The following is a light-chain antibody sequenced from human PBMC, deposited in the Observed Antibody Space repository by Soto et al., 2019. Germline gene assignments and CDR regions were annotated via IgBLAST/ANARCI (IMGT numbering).Light chain of an antibody. Sequence: DSQMTQSPSSLSASVGDRLTITCRASKRIGSYLNWYQQKPGKAPDLLIYVASSLHSGVPSRFSGSGSGTDFTLSISSLQPEDFATYYCQQSDSTPCTLGQRTKVEIK. J-gene: IGKJ1*01. CDR3: QQSDSTPCT. CDR1: KRIGSY. V-gene: IGKV1-39*01. CDR2: VAS.